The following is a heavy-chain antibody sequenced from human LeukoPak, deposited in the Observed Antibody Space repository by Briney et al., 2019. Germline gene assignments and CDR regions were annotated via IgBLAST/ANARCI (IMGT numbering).Heavy chain of an antibody. CDR2: IDPNSGGT. D-gene: IGHD5-24*01. V-gene: IGHV1-2*02. Sequence: ASVKVSCKPSGYTFTDFYIHWVRQAPGQGLEWMGWIDPNSGGTSYAQKFPGRVTMTGDTSIGTAFMELSRLRSEDTAVYYCAMRVATFTWGQGTLVTVSS. J-gene: IGHJ5*02. CDR1: GYTFTDFY. CDR3: AMRVATFT.